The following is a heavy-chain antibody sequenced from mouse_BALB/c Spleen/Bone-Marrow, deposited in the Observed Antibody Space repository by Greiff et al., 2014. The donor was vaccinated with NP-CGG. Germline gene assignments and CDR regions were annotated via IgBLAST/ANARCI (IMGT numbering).Heavy chain of an antibody. V-gene: IGHV1-5*01. J-gene: IGHJ2*01. CDR3: TTLARNYFDY. Sequence: VQLKESGTVLARPGASVKMSCKASGYTSTSYWMHWVKQRPGQGLEWIGTIYPGNSDTTYNQKFKGKAKLTAVTSTSTAYMELSSLTNEDSAVYYCTTLARNYFDYWGQGTTLTVSS. CDR1: GYTSTSYW. CDR2: IYPGNSDT.